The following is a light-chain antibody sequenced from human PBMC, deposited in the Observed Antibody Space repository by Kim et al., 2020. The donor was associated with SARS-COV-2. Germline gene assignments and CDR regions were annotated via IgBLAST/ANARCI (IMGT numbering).Light chain of an antibody. CDR3: SSYTSSSTFGV. V-gene: IGLV2-14*04. Sequence: QSTTISCTGTSSDVGGYNYVSWYQQHPGKAPKLMIYDVSKRPSGVSNRFSGSKSGNTASLTISGLQAEDEADYYCSSYTSSSTFGVFGGGTQLTVL. J-gene: IGLJ3*02. CDR2: DVS. CDR1: SSDVGGYNY.